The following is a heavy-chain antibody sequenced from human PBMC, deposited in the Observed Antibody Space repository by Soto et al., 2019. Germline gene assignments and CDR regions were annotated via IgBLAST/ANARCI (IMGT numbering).Heavy chain of an antibody. CDR2: ISWSSGTI. D-gene: IGHD3-10*01. CDR3: ARGTITMAYFDI. CDR1: RFTFDDYA. J-gene: IGHJ3*02. V-gene: IGHV3-9*01. Sequence: LRLSCAVSRFTFDDYAMHWGRQAPGKGLEWVSGISWSSGTIGYAVSVKGRFTISRDNSKNTLYLQMNSLRAEDTAVYYCARGTITMAYFDIWGQGTMVTVSS.